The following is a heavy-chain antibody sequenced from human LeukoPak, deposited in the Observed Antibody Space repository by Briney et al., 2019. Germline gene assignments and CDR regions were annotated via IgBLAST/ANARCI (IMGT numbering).Heavy chain of an antibody. CDR2: VRDNGES. J-gene: IGHJ3*02. CDR3: ARHPAGPAAFDI. V-gene: IGHV4-59*08. CDR1: GGSISGCY. D-gene: IGHD2-2*01. Sequence: PSETLSLTCTVSGGSISGCYWSWIRQPPGKGLEWVAYVRDNGESNYNPSLKSRVTISVDTSNNQISLRLNFVTAADTAIYYCARHPAGPAAFDIWGLGTMVTVSS.